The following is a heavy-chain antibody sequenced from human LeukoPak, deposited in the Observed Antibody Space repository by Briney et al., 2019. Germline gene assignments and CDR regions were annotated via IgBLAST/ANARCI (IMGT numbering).Heavy chain of an antibody. CDR3: AKRRLTYYYDSSGLGNDAFDI. CDR1: GFTFSSYA. D-gene: IGHD3-22*01. J-gene: IGHJ3*02. CDR2: ISYDGSNK. V-gene: IGHV3-30*04. Sequence: PGRSLRLSCAASGFTFSSYAMHWVRQAPGKGLEWVAVISYDGSNKYYADSVKGRFTISRDNSKNTLYLQMNSLRAEDTAVYYCAKRRLTYYYDSSGLGNDAFDIWGQGTMVTVSS.